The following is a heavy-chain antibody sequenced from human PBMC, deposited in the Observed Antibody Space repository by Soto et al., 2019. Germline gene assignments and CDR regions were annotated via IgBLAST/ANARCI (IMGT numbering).Heavy chain of an antibody. Sequence: ASVKVSCKASGYTFTSYGISWVRQAPGQGLEWMGWISAYNGNTNYAQKLQGRVTMTTDTSTSTAYMELRSLRSDDTAVYYCARDGSATIFGVVIMPGDYWGQGTLVTVSS. J-gene: IGHJ4*02. D-gene: IGHD3-3*01. CDR2: ISAYNGNT. V-gene: IGHV1-18*01. CDR3: ARDGSATIFGVVIMPGDY. CDR1: GYTFTSYG.